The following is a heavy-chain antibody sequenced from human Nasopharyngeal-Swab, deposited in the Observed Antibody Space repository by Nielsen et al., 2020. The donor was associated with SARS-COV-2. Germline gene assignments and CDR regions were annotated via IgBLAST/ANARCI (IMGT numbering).Heavy chain of an antibody. V-gene: IGHV3-48*04. Sequence: GESLKISCAASGFTFSSYTMNWVRQAPGMGLEWVSYISSSTSTIYYTDSVKGRFTVSRDNAKNSLYLQMNSLRAEDTAVYYCARSPSARKSTIFGVHYTYWFDSWGQGTLVTVSS. J-gene: IGHJ5*01. CDR1: GFTFSSYT. CDR2: ISSSTSTI. D-gene: IGHD3-3*01. CDR3: ARSPSARKSTIFGVHYTYWFDS.